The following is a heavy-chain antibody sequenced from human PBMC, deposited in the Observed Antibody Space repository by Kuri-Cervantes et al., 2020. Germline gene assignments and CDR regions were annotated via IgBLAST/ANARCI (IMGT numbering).Heavy chain of an antibody. V-gene: IGHV3-11*01. CDR1: GFTFSDYY. CDR3: ARDGSTVVRGLDY. CDR2: ISSSGSTI. J-gene: IGHJ4*02. Sequence: LSLTCAASGFTFSDYYMSWIRQAPGKGLEWVSYISSSGSTIYYADSVKGRFTISRDNAKNSLYLQMNSLRAEDTAVYYCARDGSTVVRGLDYWGQGTLVTVSS. D-gene: IGHD4-23*01.